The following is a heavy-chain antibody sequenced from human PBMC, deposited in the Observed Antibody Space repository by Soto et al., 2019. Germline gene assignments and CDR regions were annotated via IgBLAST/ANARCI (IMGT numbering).Heavy chain of an antibody. V-gene: IGHV1-2*04. J-gene: IGHJ6*02. Sequence: GASVKVSCKASGYTFTGYYMHCVRQAPGQGLEWMGWINPNSGGTNYAQKFQGWVTMTRDTSISTAYMELSRLRSDDTAVYYCARDLRYDILTGSKAYYYYGMDVWGQGTTVTVSS. CDR2: INPNSGGT. D-gene: IGHD3-9*01. CDR1: GYTFTGYY. CDR3: ARDLRYDILTGSKAYYYYGMDV.